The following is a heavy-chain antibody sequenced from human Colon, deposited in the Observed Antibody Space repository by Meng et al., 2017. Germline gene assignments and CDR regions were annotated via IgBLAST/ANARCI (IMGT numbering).Heavy chain of an antibody. D-gene: IGHD6-19*01. J-gene: IGHJ4*02. Sequence: VQLQQSRPGLVRPSETLSLTCPVSGGSVTITCYYWSWIRQSPGKGLEWIGYIYYTGTTNYHPSLKSRVTISVDTSKNQFSLKLSSVTPADTAVYFCARDNLLTSGSRFCFDYWGQGALVTVSS. CDR2: IYYTGTT. CDR3: ARDNLLTSGSRFCFDY. V-gene: IGHV4-61*01. CDR1: GGSVTITCYY.